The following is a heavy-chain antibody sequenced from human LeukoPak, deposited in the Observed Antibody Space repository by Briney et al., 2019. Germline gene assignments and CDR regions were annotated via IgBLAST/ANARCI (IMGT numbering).Heavy chain of an antibody. CDR3: ASVYYGSGSYPRLYYYYGMDV. D-gene: IGHD3-10*01. V-gene: IGHV1-2*02. J-gene: IGHJ6*02. Sequence: GASVKVSCKASGYTLTGYYMHWVRQAPGQGLEWMGWINPNSGGTNYAQKFQGRVTMTRDTSISTAYMELSRLRSDDTAVYYCASVYYGSGSYPRLYYYYGMDVWGQGTTVTVSS. CDR2: INPNSGGT. CDR1: GYTLTGYY.